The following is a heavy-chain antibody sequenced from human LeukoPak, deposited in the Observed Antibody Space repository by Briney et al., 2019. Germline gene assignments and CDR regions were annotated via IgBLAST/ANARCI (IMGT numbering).Heavy chain of an antibody. J-gene: IGHJ4*02. CDR3: AKGTQYYYDSSGYYVGYFDY. D-gene: IGHD3-22*01. Sequence: PGGSLRPSCAASGFTFDDYAMHWVRQAPGKGLEWVSLISGDGGSTYYADSVKGRFTISRDNSKNSLYLQMNSLRTEDTALYYCAKGTQYYYDSSGYYVGYFDYWGQGTLVTVSS. CDR2: ISGDGGST. CDR1: GFTFDDYA. V-gene: IGHV3-43*02.